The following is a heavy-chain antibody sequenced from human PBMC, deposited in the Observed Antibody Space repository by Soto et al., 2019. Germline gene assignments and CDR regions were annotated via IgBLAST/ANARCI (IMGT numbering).Heavy chain of an antibody. D-gene: IGHD2-2*01. V-gene: IGHV4-39*01. CDR3: ARVVPALGFDY. CDR2: IYYSGST. J-gene: IGHJ4*02. CDR1: GGSISSNSYY. Sequence: SETLSLTCTVSGGSISSNSYYWGWIRQPPGKGLEWIGSIYYSGSTYYNPSLKSRVTISVDTSKNQFSLKLSSVTAADTAVYYCARVVPALGFDYWGQGTLVTVSS.